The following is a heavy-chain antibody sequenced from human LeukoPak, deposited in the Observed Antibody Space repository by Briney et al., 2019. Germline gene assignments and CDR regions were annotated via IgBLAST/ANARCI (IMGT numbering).Heavy chain of an antibody. CDR3: ARDGSITIFGVVIREEAFDI. CDR1: GYTYTSYG. Sequence: ASLKVSCKASGYTYTSYGINWVRQAPGQGLEWMGWISAYNGNTNYARKFQGRVTMTRDTSISTAYMELSRLRSDDTAVYYCARDGSITIFGVVIREEAFDIWGQGTMVTVSS. V-gene: IGHV1-18*01. CDR2: ISAYNGNT. J-gene: IGHJ3*02. D-gene: IGHD3-3*01.